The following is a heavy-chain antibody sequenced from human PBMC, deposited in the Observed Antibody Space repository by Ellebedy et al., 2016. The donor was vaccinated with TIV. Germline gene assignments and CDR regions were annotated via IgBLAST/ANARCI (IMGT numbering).Heavy chain of an antibody. Sequence: MPSETLSLTCTVSGGSVSSGSYYWSWIRQPPGKGLEWIGYIYYSGSTNYNPSLKSRVTISVDTSKNQFSLKLSSVTAADTAVYYCAKGRGGGSDTSAPRYYFDYWGLGTLVTVSS. CDR2: IYYSGST. D-gene: IGHD3-22*01. CDR1: GGSVSSGSYY. V-gene: IGHV4-61*01. J-gene: IGHJ4*02. CDR3: AKGRGGGSDTSAPRYYFDY.